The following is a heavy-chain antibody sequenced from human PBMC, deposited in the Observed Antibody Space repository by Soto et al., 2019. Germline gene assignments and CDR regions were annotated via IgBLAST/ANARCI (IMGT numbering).Heavy chain of an antibody. Sequence: EVQLVESGGGLVQPGGSLRLSCAASGFTFSSYSMNWVRQAPGKGLEWVSYISSSSSTIYYADSVKGRFTISIDNAKNSLYLQMNSMRAEDTAVYYCARHPERIAEIGWFDPWGQGPLVTVSS. D-gene: IGHD6-13*01. V-gene: IGHV3-48*01. CDR1: GFTFSSYS. J-gene: IGHJ5*02. CDR3: ARHPERIAEIGWFDP. CDR2: ISSSSSTI.